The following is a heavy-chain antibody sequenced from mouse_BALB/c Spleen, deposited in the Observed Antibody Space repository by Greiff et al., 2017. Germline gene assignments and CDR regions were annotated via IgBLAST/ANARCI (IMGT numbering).Heavy chain of an antibody. CDR3: ARTYYRYDGGADLDY. J-gene: IGHJ2*01. Sequence: VKLQESGPGLVQPSQSLSITCTVSGFSLTSYGVHWVRQSPGKGLEWLGVIWSGGSTDYNAAFISRLSISKDNSKSQVFFKMNSLQANDTAIYYCARTYYRYDGGADLDYWGQGTTRTVSS. D-gene: IGHD2-14*01. CDR2: IWSGGST. CDR1: GFSLTSYG. V-gene: IGHV2-2*02.